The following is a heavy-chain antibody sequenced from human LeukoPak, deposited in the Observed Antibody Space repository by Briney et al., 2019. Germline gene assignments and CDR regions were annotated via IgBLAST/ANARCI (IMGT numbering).Heavy chain of an antibody. V-gene: IGHV1-46*01. CDR3: ARGMRYYGSGSNPYYMDV. CDR1: GYTSTSYY. J-gene: IGHJ6*03. Sequence: GASVKVSCKASGYTSTSYYMHWVRQAPGQGLEWMGIINPSGGSTSYAQKFQGRVTMTRDMSTSTVYMELSSLRSEDTAVYYCARGMRYYGSGSNPYYMDVWGKGTTVTVSS. D-gene: IGHD3-10*01. CDR2: INPSGGST.